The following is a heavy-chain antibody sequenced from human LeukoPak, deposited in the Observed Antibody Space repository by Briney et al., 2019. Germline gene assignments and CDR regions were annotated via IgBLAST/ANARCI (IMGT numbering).Heavy chain of an antibody. CDR3: ARDPDFSAFDI. Sequence: GGSLRLSCVASGLTFSSSWMSWVRQAPGKGLECVAHINPDGTQRSYVGSVKGRFTITRDHTENTLYLQMNSLSADDTAVYYCARDPDFSAFDIWGQGTMVTVSS. CDR1: GLTFSSSW. D-gene: IGHD2-21*02. CDR2: INPDGTQR. J-gene: IGHJ3*02. V-gene: IGHV3-7*01.